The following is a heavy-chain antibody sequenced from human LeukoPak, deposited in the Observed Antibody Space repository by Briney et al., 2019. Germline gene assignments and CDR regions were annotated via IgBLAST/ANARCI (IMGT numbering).Heavy chain of an antibody. CDR3: ARDPPIVGATRSQAFDI. D-gene: IGHD1-26*01. CDR1: GGSISSSSYY. Sequence: SETLSLTCTVSGGSISSSSYYWGWIRQPPGKGLEWIGSIYYSGSTYYNPSLKSRVTISVDTSKNQFSLKLSSVTAADTAVYYCARDPPIVGATRSQAFDIWGQGTMVTVSS. V-gene: IGHV4-39*07. CDR2: IYYSGST. J-gene: IGHJ3*02.